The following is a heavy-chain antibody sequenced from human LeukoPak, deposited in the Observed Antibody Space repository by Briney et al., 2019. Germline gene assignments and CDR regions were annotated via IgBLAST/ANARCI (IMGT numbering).Heavy chain of an antibody. D-gene: IGHD3-3*01. CDR2: ISGSGGST. CDR1: GFTFSNYA. J-gene: IGHJ4*02. Sequence: GGSLRLSCAASGFTFSNYAMHWVRQAPGKGLEWVSAISGSGGSTYYADSVKGRFTISRDNSKNTLYLQMNSLRAEDTAVYYCAKDWYYDFWSGYPYWGQGTLVTVSS. V-gene: IGHV3-23*01. CDR3: AKDWYYDFWSGYPY.